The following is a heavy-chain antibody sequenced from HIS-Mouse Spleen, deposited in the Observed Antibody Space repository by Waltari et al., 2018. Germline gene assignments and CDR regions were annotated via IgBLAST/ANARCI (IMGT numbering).Heavy chain of an antibody. Sequence: QVQLQESGPGLVKPSQTLSLTCTVSGGSISSGGYYWSWIRQHPGKGLEWIGYIYYSGSNYYNPALKRRVTISVDTSKNQFSLKLSAVTAADTAVYYCARGYSKPNYYFDYWGQGTLVTVSS. V-gene: IGHV4-31*03. D-gene: IGHD4-4*01. CDR1: GGSISSGGYY. CDR3: ARGYSKPNYYFDY. J-gene: IGHJ4*02. CDR2: IYYSGSN.